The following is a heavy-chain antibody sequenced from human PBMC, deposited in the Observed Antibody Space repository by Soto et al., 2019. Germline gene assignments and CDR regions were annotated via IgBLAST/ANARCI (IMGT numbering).Heavy chain of an antibody. D-gene: IGHD3-22*01. Sequence: ASETLSLTCTVPGGSISTGGYYWSWIRQHPGKGLECIGYIYYSGTTYYNPSLKSRVTISVDTSKNQFSLKLSSVTAADTAVYYCATNGDYYDSSGPKYFPHWGQGTLVTVSS. CDR1: GGSISTGGYY. CDR2: IYYSGTT. CDR3: ATNGDYYDSSGPKYFPH. V-gene: IGHV4-31*03. J-gene: IGHJ1*01.